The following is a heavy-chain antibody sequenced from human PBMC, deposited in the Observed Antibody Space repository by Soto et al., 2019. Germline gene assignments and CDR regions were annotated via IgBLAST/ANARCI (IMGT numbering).Heavy chain of an antibody. CDR2: IIPILGTA. Sequence: QVQLVQSGAEVKKPGSSVKVSCKASGGTFSSYAISWVRQAPGQGREWMGGIIPILGTANYAQTVQGRFTITADESTSTAYMELSSLRSEDTAVYSCARAYCSSTSCYPSDACDIWSQGTMVTVSS. V-gene: IGHV1-69*01. CDR1: GGTFSSYA. J-gene: IGHJ3*02. CDR3: ARAYCSSTSCYPSDACDI. D-gene: IGHD2-2*01.